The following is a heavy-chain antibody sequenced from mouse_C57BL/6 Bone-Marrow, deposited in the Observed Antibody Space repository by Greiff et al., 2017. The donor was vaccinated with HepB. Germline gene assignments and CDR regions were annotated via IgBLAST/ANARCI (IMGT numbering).Heavy chain of an antibody. CDR2: IDPEDSET. Sequence: EVQLQQSGAELVKPGASVKLSCTASGFNIKDYYMHWVKQRTEQGLEWIGRIDPEDSETKYAPKFQGKATITADTSSNTAYLQLSSLTSEDTAVYYCAREDGGYFDVWGTGTTVTVSS. CDR3: AREDGGYFDV. V-gene: IGHV14-2*01. CDR1: GFNIKDYY. J-gene: IGHJ1*03.